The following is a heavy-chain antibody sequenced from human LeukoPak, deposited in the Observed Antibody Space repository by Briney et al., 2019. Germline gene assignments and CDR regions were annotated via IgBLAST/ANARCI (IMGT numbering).Heavy chain of an antibody. CDR2: IYYSGST. D-gene: IGHD3-3*01. Sequence: SETLSLTCTVSGSSISSYYWSWIRQPPGKGLEWIGYIYYSGSTNYNPSLKSRVTISVDTSKNQFSLKLSSVTAADTAVYYCARVSYDFWSGRTGYYYYMDVWGKGTTVTVSS. J-gene: IGHJ6*03. CDR3: ARVSYDFWSGRTGYYYYMDV. CDR1: GSSISSYY. V-gene: IGHV4-59*01.